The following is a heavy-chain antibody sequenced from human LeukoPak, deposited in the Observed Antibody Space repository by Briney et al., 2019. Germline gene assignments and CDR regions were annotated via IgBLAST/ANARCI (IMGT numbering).Heavy chain of an antibody. Sequence: GGSLRLSCAASGFTFSSNTMSWVRQAPGRGLAWVSAIDGSGVTTFYADSVKGRFTISRDNSKNTLFLQMSSLRAEDTAIYYCTKRTPEYSSSWCLDYWGQGTLVTVSS. J-gene: IGHJ4*02. CDR1: GFTFSSNT. CDR3: TKRTPEYSSSWCLDY. CDR2: IDGSGVTT. D-gene: IGHD6-13*01. V-gene: IGHV3-23*01.